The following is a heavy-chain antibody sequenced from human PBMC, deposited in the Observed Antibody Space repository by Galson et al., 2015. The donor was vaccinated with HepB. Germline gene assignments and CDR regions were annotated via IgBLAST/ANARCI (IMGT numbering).Heavy chain of an antibody. CDR3: ARVGQLLYGPYYYYYMDV. CDR1: GFTFSSYA. V-gene: IGHV3-30-3*01. J-gene: IGHJ6*03. D-gene: IGHD2-2*02. Sequence: SLRLSCAASGFTFSSYAMHWVRQAPGKGLEWVAVISYDGSNKYYADSVKGRSTISRDNSKNTLYLQMNSLRAEDTAVYYCARVGQLLYGPYYYYYMDVWGKGTTVTVSS. CDR2: ISYDGSNK.